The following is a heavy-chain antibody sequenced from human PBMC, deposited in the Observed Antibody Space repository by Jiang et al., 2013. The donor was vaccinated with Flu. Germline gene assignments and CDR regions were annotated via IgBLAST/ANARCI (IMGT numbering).Heavy chain of an antibody. D-gene: IGHD6-6*01. CDR3: ARVHSNSPEDY. V-gene: IGHV3-48*04. J-gene: IGHJ4*02. CDR2: ISSSSSTI. CDR1: SDYS. Sequence: SDYSMNWVRQAPGKGLEWVSYISSSSSTIYYADSVKGRFTISRDNAKNSLYLQMNSLRAEDTAVYYCARVHSNSPEDYWGQGTLVTVSS.